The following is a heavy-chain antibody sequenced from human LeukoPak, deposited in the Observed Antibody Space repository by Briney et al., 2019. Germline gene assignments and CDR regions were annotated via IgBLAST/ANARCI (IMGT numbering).Heavy chain of an antibody. CDR2: IYTSGST. D-gene: IGHD3-3*01. J-gene: IGHJ5*02. CDR3: ARESGRPFWSGYYNP. CDR1: GGSISSGSYY. V-gene: IGHV4-61*02. Sequence: SETLSLTCTVSGGSISSGSYYWSWIRQPAGKGLEWIGRIYTSGSTNYNPSLKSRVTISVDTSKNQFSLKLSSVTAADTAVYYCARESGRPFWSGYYNPWGQGTLVAVSS.